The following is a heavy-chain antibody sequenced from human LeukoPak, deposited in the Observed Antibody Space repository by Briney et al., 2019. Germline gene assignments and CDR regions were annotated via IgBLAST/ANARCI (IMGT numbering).Heavy chain of an antibody. D-gene: IGHD2-15*01. CDR1: GLTFSSCA. V-gene: IGHV3-23*01. CDR3: SVEAATPGAFDS. Sequence: GGSLRLSCAASGLTFSSCAMSWVRQAPGTGLEWVSTISGSGGSTNYADSVKGRFTISRDNSKNTLYLQMSSLRAEDTAVYYCSVEAATPGAFDSWGQGTLVTVSS. J-gene: IGHJ4*02. CDR2: ISGSGGST.